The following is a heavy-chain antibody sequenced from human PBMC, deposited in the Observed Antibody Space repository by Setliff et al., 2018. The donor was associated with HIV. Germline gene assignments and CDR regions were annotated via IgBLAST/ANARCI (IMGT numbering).Heavy chain of an antibody. V-gene: IGHV3-30*02. CDR3: TKNLYTSRWSPLDY. CDR2: IQYDGNTK. D-gene: IGHD2-8*01. Sequence: GESLKISCVPSGFPFSSHGMHWVRQAAGKGLEWIAFIQYDGNTKEYAESVRGRFTISRDNSKNTLFLQMNSLTVDDTAVYYCTKNLYTSRWSPLDYWGQGTLVTVSS. J-gene: IGHJ4*02. CDR1: GFPFSSHG.